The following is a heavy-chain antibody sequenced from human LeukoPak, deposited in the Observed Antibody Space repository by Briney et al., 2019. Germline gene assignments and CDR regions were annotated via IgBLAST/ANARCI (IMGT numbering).Heavy chain of an antibody. CDR3: ARADGDYYYGMDV. CDR2: KFSHDGST. D-gene: IGHD4-17*01. CDR1: GYSFNSHH. V-gene: IGHV1-46*02. J-gene: IGHJ6*02. Sequence: ASVKVSCKTSGYSFNSHHVHWVRQAPGQGLEWMGVKFSHDGSTSNTQKFQGRVTITADESTSTAYMELSSLRSEDTAVYYCARADGDYYYGMDVWGQGTTVTVSS.